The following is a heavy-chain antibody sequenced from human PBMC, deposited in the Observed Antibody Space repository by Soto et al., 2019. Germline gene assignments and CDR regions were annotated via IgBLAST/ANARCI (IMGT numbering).Heavy chain of an antibody. CDR3: AKAQQLVRFSWFDP. CDR1: GFTFSDYY. V-gene: IGHV3-11*01. CDR2: ISISGSTT. Sequence: QVQLVESGGGLVKPGGSLRLSCAASGFTFSDYYMSWIRQAPGKGLEWVSYISISGSTTYYADSVKGRFTISRDNAKNSLYLQMNSLRAEDTAVYYCAKAQQLVRFSWFDPWGQGTLVTVSS. D-gene: IGHD6-13*01. J-gene: IGHJ5*02.